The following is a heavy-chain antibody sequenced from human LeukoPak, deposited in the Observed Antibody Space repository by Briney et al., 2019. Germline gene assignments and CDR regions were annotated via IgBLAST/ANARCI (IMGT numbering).Heavy chain of an antibody. Sequence: PSETLSLTCAVYGGSFGGYYWSWIRQPPGKGLEWIGEINHSGTTDYNPSLKSRVTISLYTSRNELSLTLSSVTAADTAVYYCARAPTLEWLSTYMDVWGKGTAVTVSS. D-gene: IGHD3-3*01. CDR2: INHSGTT. J-gene: IGHJ6*03. V-gene: IGHV4-34*01. CDR1: GGSFGGYY. CDR3: ARAPTLEWLSTYMDV.